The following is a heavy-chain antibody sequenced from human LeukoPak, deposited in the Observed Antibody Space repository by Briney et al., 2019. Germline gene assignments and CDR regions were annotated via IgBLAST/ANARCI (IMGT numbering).Heavy chain of an antibody. V-gene: IGHV4-34*01. D-gene: IGHD2-15*01. Sequence: SETLSLTCAVYGGSFSGYYWSWIRQPPGKGLEWIGEINHSGSTNYNPSLKSRVTISVDTSKNQFSLKLSSVTAADTAVYYCAREVVDYSYWYFDLWGRGTLVTVSS. CDR3: AREVVDYSYWYFDL. CDR2: INHSGST. J-gene: IGHJ2*01. CDR1: GGSFSGYY.